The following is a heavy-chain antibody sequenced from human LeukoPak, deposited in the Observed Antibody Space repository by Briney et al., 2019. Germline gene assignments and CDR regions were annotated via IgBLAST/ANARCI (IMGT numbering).Heavy chain of an antibody. Sequence: GGSLRLSCAASRFTFSSYGMHWVRQVTGKGLEWVSSIGTAGDTYYPGSVKGRFTISREDAKNSLYLQMNSLRAGDTAVYYCARSPGITGTTWYFDLWGRGTLVTVSS. D-gene: IGHD1-7*01. J-gene: IGHJ2*01. CDR2: IGTAGDT. V-gene: IGHV3-13*01. CDR1: RFTFSSYG. CDR3: ARSPGITGTTWYFDL.